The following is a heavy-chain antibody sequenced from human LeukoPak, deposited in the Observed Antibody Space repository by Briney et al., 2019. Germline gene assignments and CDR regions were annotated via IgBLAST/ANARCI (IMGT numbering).Heavy chain of an antibody. V-gene: IGHV4-38-2*02. CDR1: GYSISSGYY. D-gene: IGHD3-22*01. Sequence: SETLSLTCTVSGYSISSGYYWGWIRQPPGKGLEWIGSIYHSGSTYYNPSLKSRVTISVDTSKNQFSLKLSSVTAADTAVYYCARLKADSSGYDGPDYWGQGTLVTVSS. J-gene: IGHJ4*02. CDR3: ARLKADSSGYDGPDY. CDR2: IYHSGST.